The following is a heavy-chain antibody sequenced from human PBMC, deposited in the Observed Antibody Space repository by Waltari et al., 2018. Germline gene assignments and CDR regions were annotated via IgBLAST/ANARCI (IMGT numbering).Heavy chain of an antibody. CDR3: GSDCCGSGYRIHY. Sequence: DVHLVESGGGLVQPRGSLRLSCTVSGFTFGSHWMHWVRQVPGQGLVSISRIDYGHGAIYADSVKCRFTVSRDNAKNTLYIEINNLKAEDTAVYYCGSDCCGSGYRIHYWGQGTLVNVSS. J-gene: IGHJ4*02. D-gene: IGHD3-3*01. V-gene: IGHV3-74*01. CDR1: GFTFGSHW. CDR2: IDYGHGA.